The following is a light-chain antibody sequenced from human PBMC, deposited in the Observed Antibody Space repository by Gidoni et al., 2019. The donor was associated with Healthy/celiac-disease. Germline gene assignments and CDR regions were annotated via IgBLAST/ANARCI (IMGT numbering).Light chain of an antibody. Sequence: SYVLTQPPSVSVAPGKTARITCGGNNIGRKSVHWYQQKPGQAPVLVVYDDSARPSGIPERFSGSNSGNTATLTISRVEAGDEADYYCQVWDSSSDHVVFGGGTKLTVL. CDR1: NIGRKS. CDR3: QVWDSSSDHVV. V-gene: IGLV3-21*03. CDR2: DDS. J-gene: IGLJ2*01.